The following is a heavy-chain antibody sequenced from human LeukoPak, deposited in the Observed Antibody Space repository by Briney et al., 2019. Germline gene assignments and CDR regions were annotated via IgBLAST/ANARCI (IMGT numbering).Heavy chain of an antibody. CDR1: GFTFSDYY. D-gene: IGHD1-26*01. CDR2: IKEDGSEK. Sequence: PGGSLRLSCAASGFTFSDYYMSWIRQAPGKGLEWVANIKEDGSEKYYVDSVKGRFTISRDNAKNSLYLQMDSLRAEDTAVYYCASGGRLGAVDYWGQGTLVTVSS. V-gene: IGHV3-7*01. CDR3: ASGGRLGAVDY. J-gene: IGHJ4*02.